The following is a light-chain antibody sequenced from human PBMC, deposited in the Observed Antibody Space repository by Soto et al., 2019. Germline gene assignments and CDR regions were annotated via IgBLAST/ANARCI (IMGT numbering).Light chain of an antibody. CDR1: QSVSSNS. V-gene: IGKV3D-20*02. CDR2: AAS. CDR3: QQRHNWIT. J-gene: IGKJ5*01. Sequence: EIVCTQSGGSVAFARGQRATLSCRASQSVSSNSLAWYQHRPGQAPRLLMYAASTRATGIPARFSGSGFGTDFTLTISRLEPEDFAVYYCQQRHNWITFGQGTRLEIK.